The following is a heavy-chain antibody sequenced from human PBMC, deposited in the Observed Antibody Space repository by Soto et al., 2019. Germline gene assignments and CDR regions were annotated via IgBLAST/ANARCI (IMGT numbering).Heavy chain of an antibody. CDR2: IYHSGST. J-gene: IGHJ4*02. V-gene: IGHV4-39*01. D-gene: IGHD1-26*01. Sequence: QLQLQESGPGLVKPSETLSLTCTVSGGSISSSSYYWGWIRQPPGKGLEWIGTIYHSGSTYYKPTLKSRVTISVDTSKNQVSLKLISVTAADTSIDSCAREMGGSIDYWGQGTLVTVSS. CDR3: AREMGGSIDY. CDR1: GGSISSSSYY.